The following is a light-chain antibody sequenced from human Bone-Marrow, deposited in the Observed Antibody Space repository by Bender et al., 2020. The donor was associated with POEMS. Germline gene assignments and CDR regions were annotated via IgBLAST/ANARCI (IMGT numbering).Light chain of an antibody. CDR3: QVWERSTGDVV. CDR2: DDS. J-gene: IGLJ2*01. CDR1: NIGFKS. Sequence: SYVLTQPPSVSVAPGQTARLTCGGSNIGFKSVHWYRQRPGQAPVLVVYDDSDRPSGIPERFSGSNSGNTATLAISRVEAEDEADYFCQVWERSTGDVVFGGGTKLTVL. V-gene: IGLV3-21*02.